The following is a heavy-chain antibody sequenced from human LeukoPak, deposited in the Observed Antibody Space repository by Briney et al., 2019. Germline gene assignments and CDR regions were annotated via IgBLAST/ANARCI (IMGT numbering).Heavy chain of an antibody. CDR1: GFTVSSYV. V-gene: IGHV3-30*04. Sequence: GGSLRLSCAASGFTVSSYVMHWVRQAPGKGLEWVASKSHDGSNAYFADSVRGRFSISSDNSKNTLYVQMNSLRVEDTAVYYCARGRDGYNRHSDYWGQGTPVTVSS. D-gene: IGHD5-24*01. CDR3: ARGRDGYNRHSDY. CDR2: KSHDGSNA. J-gene: IGHJ4*02.